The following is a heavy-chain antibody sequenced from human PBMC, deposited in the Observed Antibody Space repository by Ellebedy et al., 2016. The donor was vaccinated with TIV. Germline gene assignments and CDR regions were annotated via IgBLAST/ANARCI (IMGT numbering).Heavy chain of an antibody. Sequence: GESLKISCAASGFTFSACAVGWVRQASGKGLEWVSTSGAAGGTYYADSVKGRFTISRDNSKNTLYLHMNSLRAEDTAAYYCAKVGGYWSGGTFYFDYWGQGSLVTVSS. D-gene: IGHD3-16*01. CDR1: GFTFSACA. CDR2: SGAAGGT. V-gene: IGHV3-23*01. J-gene: IGHJ4*02. CDR3: AKVGGYWSGGTFYFDY.